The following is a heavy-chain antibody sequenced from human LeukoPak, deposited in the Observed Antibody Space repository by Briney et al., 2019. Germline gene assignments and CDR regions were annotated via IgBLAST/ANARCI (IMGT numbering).Heavy chain of an antibody. V-gene: IGHV4-4*02. CDR3: ARAYGDYRWFFDF. D-gene: IGHD4-17*01. Sequence: PSETLSLTRAVSGDSITSSHWWTWIRQPPGKGLEWIGEIFHAGSTNYNSSLESRVTISVDKSKNQFSLKLTSVTAADTAVYFCARAYGDYRWFFDFWGPGILVTVSS. CDR2: IFHAGST. J-gene: IGHJ4*02. CDR1: GDSITSSHW.